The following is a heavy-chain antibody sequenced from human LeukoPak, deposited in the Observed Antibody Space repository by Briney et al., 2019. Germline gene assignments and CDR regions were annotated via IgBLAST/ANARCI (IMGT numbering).Heavy chain of an antibody. CDR1: GXTFSSYD. D-gene: IGHD3-10*01. Sequence: GGSLRLSWAASGXTFSSYDMHWVRQATGKGLEWVSAIGTAGDTYYPGSVKGRFTISRENAKNSLYLQMNSLRAGDTAVYYCARGGYYYGSGMASYGMDVWGQGTTVTVSS. V-gene: IGHV3-13*04. J-gene: IGHJ6*02. CDR2: IGTAGDT. CDR3: ARGGYYYGSGMASYGMDV.